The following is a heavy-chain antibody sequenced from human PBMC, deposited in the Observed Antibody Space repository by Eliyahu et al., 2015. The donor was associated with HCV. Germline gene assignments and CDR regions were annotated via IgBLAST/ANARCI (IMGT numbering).Heavy chain of an antibody. V-gene: IGHV4-59*01. Sequence: QVQLQESGPGLVKPSETLSLTCTVXGGSMXSYYWSWXRQPPGKGLEWIGYVYNSGSTNYNPSLKSRVTISLDTSKNQFSLKLKSVTPADTAVYYCARGFCSGGSCYWFDPWGQGTLVTVSS. D-gene: IGHD2-15*01. J-gene: IGHJ5*02. CDR3: ARGFCSGGSCYWFDP. CDR2: VYNSGST. CDR1: GGSMXSYY.